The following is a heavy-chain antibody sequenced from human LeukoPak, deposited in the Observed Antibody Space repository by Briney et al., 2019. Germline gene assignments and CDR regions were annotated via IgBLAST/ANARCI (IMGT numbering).Heavy chain of an antibody. V-gene: IGHV4-59*01. J-gene: IGHJ4*02. Sequence: PSETLSLTCTVSGGSISSYYWSWIRQPPGKGLEWIGYIYYSGSTNYNPSLKSRVTISVDTSKNQSSLKLSSVTAADTAVYYCARDSSRGAFDYWGQGTLVTVSS. CDR3: ARDSSRGAFDY. CDR2: IYYSGST. CDR1: GGSISSYY.